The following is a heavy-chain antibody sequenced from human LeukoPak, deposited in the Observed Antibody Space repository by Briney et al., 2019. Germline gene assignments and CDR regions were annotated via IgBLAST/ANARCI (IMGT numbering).Heavy chain of an antibody. Sequence: QPGGSLRLSCAASGFTFSNYAMSWVRQAPGKGLEWVSGISGSGGSTYYADSVKGRFTISRDNSKNTLYLQMNSLRAEDTAIYYCARGRSGMEVSLFEYWGQGTLVTVSS. CDR2: ISGSGGST. J-gene: IGHJ4*02. CDR1: GFTFSNYA. CDR3: ARGRSGMEVSLFEY. V-gene: IGHV3-23*01. D-gene: IGHD2-8*02.